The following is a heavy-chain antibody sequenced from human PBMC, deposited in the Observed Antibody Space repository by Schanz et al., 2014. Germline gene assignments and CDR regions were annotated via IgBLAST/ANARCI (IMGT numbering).Heavy chain of an antibody. CDR2: IKHSGST. Sequence: QVQLQQWGAGLLKPSETLSLTCAVYGGPFSGYFWSWIRQSPGKGLEWIGEIKHSGSTNYNPSLKSRVTISEDRSKKQFSLILSSMTAADTAVYYCTRSTLWSYDVWGRGTMVIVSS. J-gene: IGHJ3*01. CDR3: TRSTLWSYDV. D-gene: IGHD2-21*01. V-gene: IGHV4-34*01. CDR1: GGPFSGYF.